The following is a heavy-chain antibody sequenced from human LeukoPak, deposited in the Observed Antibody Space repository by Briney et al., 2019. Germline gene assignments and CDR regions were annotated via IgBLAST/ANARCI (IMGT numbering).Heavy chain of an antibody. D-gene: IGHD1-26*01. Sequence: GGSLRLSCAASGFTFSSHWMSWVRQAPGKGLEWVANIKQDGSEKYYVDSVKGRFTISRDNAKNSLYLQMNSLRAEDTAVYYCARLIVGAIGGAFDYWGQGTLVTVSS. J-gene: IGHJ4*02. CDR3: ARLIVGAIGGAFDY. CDR2: IKQDGSEK. V-gene: IGHV3-7*01. CDR1: GFTFSSHW.